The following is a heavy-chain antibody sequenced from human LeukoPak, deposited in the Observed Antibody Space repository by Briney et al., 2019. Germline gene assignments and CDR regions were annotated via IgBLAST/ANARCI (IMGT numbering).Heavy chain of an antibody. CDR3: ARGSLEMGPDAFDI. V-gene: IGHV4-34*01. D-gene: IGHD5-24*01. CDR1: GGSFSGYY. CDR2: INHSGST. Sequence: SEALSLTCAVYGGSFSGYYWSWIRQPPGKGLEWIGEINHSGSTNCNPSLKSRVTISVDTSKNQFSLKLSSVTAADTAVYYCARGSLEMGPDAFDIWGQGTMVTVSS. J-gene: IGHJ3*02.